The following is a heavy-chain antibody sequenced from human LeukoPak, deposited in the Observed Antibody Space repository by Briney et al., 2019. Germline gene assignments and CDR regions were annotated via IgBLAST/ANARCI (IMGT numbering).Heavy chain of an antibody. D-gene: IGHD2-15*01. J-gene: IGHJ6*03. CDR3: ASKKGGYCSGGSCYSEGYYYYMDV. CDR1: GGSISSYY. CDR2: IYYSGST. Sequence: PSETLSLTCTVSGGSISSYYWSWIRQPPGKGLEWIGYIYYSGSTNYNPSLKSRVTISVGTSKNQFSLKLSSVTAADTAVYYCASKKGGYCSGGSCYSEGYYYYMDVWGKGTTVTVSS. V-gene: IGHV4-59*01.